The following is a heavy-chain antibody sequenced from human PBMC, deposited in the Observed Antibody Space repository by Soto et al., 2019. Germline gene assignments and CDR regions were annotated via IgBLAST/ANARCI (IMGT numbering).Heavy chain of an antibody. J-gene: IGHJ6*02. Sequence: EVQLVESGGGLVQPGGSLRLSCAASGFTFSSYWMHWVRQAPGKGLVWVSRINTDGSTTNYADSVKGRFTISRDNAKNTVYLHMSSLRAEDTAVYYCARGVRNAYGTDVWGQGTTVTVSS. CDR1: GFTFSSYW. CDR3: ARGVRNAYGTDV. D-gene: IGHD2-8*01. V-gene: IGHV3-74*01. CDR2: INTDGSTT.